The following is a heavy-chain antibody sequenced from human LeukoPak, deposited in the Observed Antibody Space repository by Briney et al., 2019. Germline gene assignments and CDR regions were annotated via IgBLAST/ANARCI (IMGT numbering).Heavy chain of an antibody. CDR3: ARDLVRTPIVVVITSYYFDY. V-gene: IGHV3-74*01. D-gene: IGHD3-22*01. CDR2: INSDGSST. Sequence: GGSLRLSCAASGFTFSSYWMHWVRQAPGKGLVWVSRINSDGSSTSYADSVKGRFTISRDNAKNTLYLQMNSLRAEDTAVYYCARDLVRTPIVVVITSYYFDYWGQGTLVTVSS. J-gene: IGHJ4*02. CDR1: GFTFSSYW.